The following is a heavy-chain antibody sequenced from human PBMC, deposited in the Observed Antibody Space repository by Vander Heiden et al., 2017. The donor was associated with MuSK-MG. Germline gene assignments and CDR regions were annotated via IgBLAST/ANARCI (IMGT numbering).Heavy chain of an antibody. CDR3: AKHRGLSGQQLTRGYGMDV. CDR2: ISWNSGRI. CDR1: GFTFDEHA. D-gene: IGHD6-13*01. Sequence: EVQLVESGGGLVQPGRSLRLSCAASGFTFDEHAMDGVRQGPGKGLEWVSSISWNSGRIAYADSVKGRFTISRDNAKNSLYLQMNSLRPEDTALYYCAKHRGLSGQQLTRGYGMDVGGQGTKGSVSS. J-gene: IGHJ6*02. V-gene: IGHV3-9*01.